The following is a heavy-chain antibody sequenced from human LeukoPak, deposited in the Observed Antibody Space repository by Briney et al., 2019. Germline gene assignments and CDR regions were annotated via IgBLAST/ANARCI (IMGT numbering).Heavy chain of an antibody. D-gene: IGHD5-12*01. Sequence: SETLSLTCTVSGGSISSSGHSWGWIRQPPGKGLEWTGTIYYTGRTYYNPSLKSRVTISVDTSNNHFSLKLSSVTAADTAVYYCARRVAGSGSRDYWGQGTLVTVSS. CDR3: ARRVAGSGSRDY. J-gene: IGHJ4*02. CDR1: GGSISSSGHS. CDR2: IYYTGRT. V-gene: IGHV4-39*02.